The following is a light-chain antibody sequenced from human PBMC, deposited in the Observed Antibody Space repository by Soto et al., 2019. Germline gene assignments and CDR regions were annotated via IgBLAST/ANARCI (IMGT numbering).Light chain of an antibody. Sequence: DIQMTQSPSSLCASVGDRVTITLLSSQSISSYLNWYQQKPGKAPKLLIYAASGLQSGVPSRFSGSGSGTDFTLTVSSLQPEDFATYYCQHADSFPLITFGQGTRLEIK. CDR2: AAS. J-gene: IGKJ5*01. V-gene: IGKV1-39*01. CDR3: QHADSFPLIT. CDR1: QSISSY.